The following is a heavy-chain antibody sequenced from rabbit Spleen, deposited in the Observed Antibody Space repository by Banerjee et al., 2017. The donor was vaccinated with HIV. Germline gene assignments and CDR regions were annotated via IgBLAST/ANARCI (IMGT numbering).Heavy chain of an antibody. CDR3: GRAYRGYNWAMNM. Sequence: EQLEESGGGLVKPEGSLTLTCKASGVSLNDKDVMCWVRQAPGKGLEWIGCINTITGKTVYATWAKGRFTISRASSTTVFLQMTSLTAADTATYFCGRAYRGYNWAMNMWGPGTPSPS. D-gene: IGHD3-1*01. CDR2: INTITGKT. V-gene: IGHV1S45*01. CDR1: GVSLNDKDV. J-gene: IGHJ4*01.